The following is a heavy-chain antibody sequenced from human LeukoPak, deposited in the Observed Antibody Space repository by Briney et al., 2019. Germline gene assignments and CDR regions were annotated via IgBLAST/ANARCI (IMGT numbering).Heavy chain of an antibody. CDR2: IGGSGGST. V-gene: IGHV3-23*01. J-gene: IGHJ4*02. D-gene: IGHD3-10*01. CDR1: GFTFSSYA. Sequence: GGSLRLSCAASGFTFSSYAMSWVRQAPGKGLEWVSAIGGSGGSTYYADSVKGRFTISRDNSKNTLYLQMNSLRAEDTAVYYCAKGMVRGVIIAKSHFDYWGQGTLVTVSS. CDR3: AKGMVRGVIIAKSHFDY.